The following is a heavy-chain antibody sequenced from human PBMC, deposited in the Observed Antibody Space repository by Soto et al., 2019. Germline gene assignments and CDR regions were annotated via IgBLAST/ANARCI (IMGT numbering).Heavy chain of an antibody. Sequence: GESRKISCKGSGCRFTKYWIGWVRQMPGKGLEWMAIIYPDESDTKYSPSFQGQVTISADNSISTAYLQWSSLKASDTAMYYCVRMGFSGGGYLSYYYYGMDIWGQGTTVTVSS. CDR1: GCRFTKYW. CDR3: VRMGFSGGGYLSYYYYGMDI. D-gene: IGHD5-12*01. J-gene: IGHJ6*02. CDR2: IYPDESDT. V-gene: IGHV5-51*01.